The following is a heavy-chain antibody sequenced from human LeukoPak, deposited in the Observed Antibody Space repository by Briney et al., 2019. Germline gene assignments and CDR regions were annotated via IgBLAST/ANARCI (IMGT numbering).Heavy chain of an antibody. CDR1: GFTFSSYS. CDR3: AKYPIGYCSGGSCWFDY. CDR2: ISSSSSYI. J-gene: IGHJ4*02. Sequence: GGSLRLSCAASGFTFSSYSMNWVRQAPGKGLEWVSSISSSSSYIYYADSVKGRFTISRDNAKNSLYLQMDSLRAEDTAVYYCAKYPIGYCSGGSCWFDYWGQGTLVTVSS. D-gene: IGHD2-15*01. V-gene: IGHV3-21*04.